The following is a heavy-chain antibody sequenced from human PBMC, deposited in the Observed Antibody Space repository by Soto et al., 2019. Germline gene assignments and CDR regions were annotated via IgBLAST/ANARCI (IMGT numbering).Heavy chain of an antibody. CDR1: GFTFSSYG. J-gene: IGHJ6*02. CDR3: AREEGNYYYYGMDV. V-gene: IGHV3-33*01. D-gene: IGHD3-10*01. Sequence: GGSLRLSCAASGFTFSSYGMHWVRQAPGKGLEWVAVIWYDGSNKYYADSVKGRFTISRDNSKNTLYLQMNSLRAEDTAVYYCAREEGNYYYYGMDVWGQGTTVTVSS. CDR2: IWYDGSNK.